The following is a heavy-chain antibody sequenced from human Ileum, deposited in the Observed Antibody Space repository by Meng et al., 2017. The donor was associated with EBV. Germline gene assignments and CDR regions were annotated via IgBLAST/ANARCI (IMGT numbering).Heavy chain of an antibody. V-gene: IGHV3-23*01. D-gene: IGHD4-11*01. Sequence: VHLLEAGGGLVQPGWWLVLFCAASGFRFNIYDMNWVRQAPGRGLEWVSGISGSGRTTYYADSVKGRFSISRDNSGNTVYLQMNSLRADDTAVYYCSNLPYSYWGQGTLVTVSS. CDR2: ISGSGRTT. CDR3: SNLPYSY. J-gene: IGHJ4*02. CDR1: GFRFNIYD.